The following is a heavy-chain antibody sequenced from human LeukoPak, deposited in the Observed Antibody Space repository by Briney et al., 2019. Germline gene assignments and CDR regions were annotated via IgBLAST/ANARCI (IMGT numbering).Heavy chain of an antibody. Sequence: GGSLRLSCAASGFTFSNYPMSWVRQAPRKGLEWVSAISGSGDTYYADSVQGRFTISRDNSQNTLYLQMNSLRAEDTAVYYCAKGRFYSSGWHDYWGQGTLGTVSS. CDR3: AKGRFYSSGWHDY. D-gene: IGHD6-19*01. J-gene: IGHJ4*02. CDR2: ISGSGDT. V-gene: IGHV3-23*01. CDR1: GFTFSNYP.